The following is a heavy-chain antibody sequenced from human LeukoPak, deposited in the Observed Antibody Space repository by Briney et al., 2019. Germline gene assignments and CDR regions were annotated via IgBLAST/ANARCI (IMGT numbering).Heavy chain of an antibody. V-gene: IGHV3-9*01. D-gene: IGHD3-3*01. J-gene: IGHJ4*02. CDR3: ARANSGYYTIDY. Sequence: GRSLRLSCAASGFTFDDYAMHWVRQAPGKGLEWVSGISWNSGSIGYADSVKGRFTISRDNAKNSLYLQMNSLRAEDTAVYYCARANSGYYTIDYWGQGTLVTVSS. CDR2: ISWNSGSI. CDR1: GFTFDDYA.